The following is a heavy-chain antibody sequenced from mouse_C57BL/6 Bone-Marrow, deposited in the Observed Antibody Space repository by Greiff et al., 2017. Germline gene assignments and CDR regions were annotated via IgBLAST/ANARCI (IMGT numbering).Heavy chain of an antibody. CDR2: IYPRSGNT. D-gene: IGHD2-4*01. CDR1: GYTFTSYG. J-gene: IGHJ3*01. V-gene: IGHV1-81*01. Sequence: QVQLQQSGAELARPGASVKLSCKASGYTFTSYGISWVKQRTGQGLEWIGEIYPRSGNTYYNEKFKGKATLTADKSSSTAYMELRSLTSEDSAVYFCARSRDYEYSWFAYWGQGTLVTVSA. CDR3: ARSRDYEYSWFAY.